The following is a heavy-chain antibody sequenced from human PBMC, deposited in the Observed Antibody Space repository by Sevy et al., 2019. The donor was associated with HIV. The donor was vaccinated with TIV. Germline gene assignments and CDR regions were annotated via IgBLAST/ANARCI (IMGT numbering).Heavy chain of an antibody. Sequence: ASMKVSCKASGGTFSSYAISWVRQAPGQGLEWMGGIIPIFGTANYSQKFQGRVTITADESTSTAYMELSSLRSEDTAVYYCARDLQWLRSTYYYGMDVWGQGTTVTVSS. CDR2: IIPIFGTA. CDR1: GGTFSSYA. D-gene: IGHD5-12*01. J-gene: IGHJ6*02. CDR3: ARDLQWLRSTYYYGMDV. V-gene: IGHV1-69*13.